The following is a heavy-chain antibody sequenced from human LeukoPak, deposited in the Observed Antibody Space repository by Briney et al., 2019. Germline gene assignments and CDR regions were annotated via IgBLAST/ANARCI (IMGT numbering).Heavy chain of an antibody. V-gene: IGHV3-23*01. Sequence: GGSLRLSCAASGFTFSSYAMSWVRQAPGKGLEWVSAISGSGGSTYYADSVKGRFTISRDNSKNTLYLQMNSLRAEDTAVYYCATQPYSGTSAPDYWGQGTLVTVPS. CDR2: ISGSGGST. D-gene: IGHD1-26*01. CDR1: GFTFSSYA. J-gene: IGHJ4*02. CDR3: ATQPYSGTSAPDY.